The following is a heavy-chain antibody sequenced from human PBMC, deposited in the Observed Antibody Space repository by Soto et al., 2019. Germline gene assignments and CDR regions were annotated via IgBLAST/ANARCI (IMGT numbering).Heavy chain of an antibody. CDR3: ARGRYCSSTSCYTSRYYYYYGMDV. CDR2: INHSGRT. D-gene: IGHD2-2*02. CDR1: GGSFSGYY. Sequence: ETLSLTCAVYGGSFSGYYWSWIRQPPGKGLEWIGEINHSGRTNYNPSLKSRVTISVDTSKNQFSLKLSSVTAADTAVYYCARGRYCSSTSCYTSRYYYYYGMDVWGQGTTVTVSS. J-gene: IGHJ6*02. V-gene: IGHV4-34*01.